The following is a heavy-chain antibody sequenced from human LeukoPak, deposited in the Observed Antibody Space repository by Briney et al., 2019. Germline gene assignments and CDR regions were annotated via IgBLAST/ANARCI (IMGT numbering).Heavy chain of an antibody. CDR2: INIDERIT. CDR1: GFSFSTQR. D-gene: IGHD3-22*01. J-gene: IGHJ4*02. CDR3: ARDPGYYDSSGSYYFDY. Sequence: GGSLRLSCVASGFSFSTQRMHWVRQAPGKGLVWVSYINIDERITGYADSVKGRFTISRDNGKNTLYLQMNSLRAEDTAVYYCARDPGYYDSSGSYYFDYWGQGTLVTVSS. V-gene: IGHV3-74*01.